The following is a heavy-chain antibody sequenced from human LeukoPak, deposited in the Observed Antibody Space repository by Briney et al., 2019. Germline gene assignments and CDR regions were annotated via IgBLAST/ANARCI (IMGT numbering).Heavy chain of an antibody. CDR3: ARRYYYYYMDV. J-gene: IGHJ6*03. CDR1: GYTFTGYY. Sequence: GSVKVSCKASGYTFTGYYMHWVRQAPGQGHEWMGWINPNSGGTNYAQKFQGRVTMTRDTSISTAYMELSRLRSEDTAVYYCARRYYYYYMDVWGKGTTVTVSS. V-gene: IGHV1-2*02. CDR2: INPNSGGT.